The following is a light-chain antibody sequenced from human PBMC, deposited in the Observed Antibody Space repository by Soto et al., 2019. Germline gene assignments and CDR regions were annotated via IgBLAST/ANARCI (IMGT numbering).Light chain of an antibody. CDR2: AAS. CDR1: QSISSY. CDR3: QKCESTHRWT. V-gene: IGKV1-39*01. J-gene: IGKJ1*01. Sequence: DIPMTQSPSSLSASVGDRVTITCRASQSISSYLNGYQQKPGKAPKLLIYAASSLQSGVPSRFSGSGSGTAFTLTISSMRPEDCATYYCQKCESTHRWTCRQGTKVEI.